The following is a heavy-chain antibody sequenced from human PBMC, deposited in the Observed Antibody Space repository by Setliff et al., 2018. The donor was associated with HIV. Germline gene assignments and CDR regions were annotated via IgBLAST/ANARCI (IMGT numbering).Heavy chain of an antibody. V-gene: IGHV1-69*10. J-gene: IGHJ6*02. CDR2: IIPILGLA. CDR3: ARPQWELGVDYYGMDV. CDR1: GGTFTSYV. D-gene: IGHD1-26*01. Sequence: SVKVSCKASGGTFTSYVISWVRQAPGQGLEWMGGIIPILGLASYSQKFQGRVTITADKSTSTAYMELSSLRSEDTAVYYCARPQWELGVDYYGMDVWGQGTTVTVSS.